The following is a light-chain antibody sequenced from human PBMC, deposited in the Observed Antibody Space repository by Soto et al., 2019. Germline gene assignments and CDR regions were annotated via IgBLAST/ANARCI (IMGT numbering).Light chain of an antibody. CDR1: QSLTSY. CDR3: QQDYNLRT. J-gene: IGKJ1*01. V-gene: IGKV3D-15*01. Sequence: EIVMTQSPATLSVTQGETATLSCRASQSLTSYLAWYQQKPGQAPRLLIYGASTRATGIPARFSGSGSGTDFTLTISSLQPEDFAVYYCQQDYNLRTFGQGTKVDI. CDR2: GAS.